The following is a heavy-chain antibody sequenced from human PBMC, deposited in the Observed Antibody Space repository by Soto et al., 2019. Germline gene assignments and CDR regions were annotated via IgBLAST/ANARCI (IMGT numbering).Heavy chain of an antibody. D-gene: IGHD3-22*01. CDR2: INPNSGDT. Sequence: ASVKVSCKASGYTFTGYFMHWVRQAPGQGLEWMGWINPNSGDTNYAQKFQGRVTMTRDTSINTASVDLSRLSSDDTAVYFCARVSIYYDSTGALDYWGQGTLVTVSS. J-gene: IGHJ4*02. V-gene: IGHV1-2*02. CDR3: ARVSIYYDSTGALDY. CDR1: GYTFTGYF.